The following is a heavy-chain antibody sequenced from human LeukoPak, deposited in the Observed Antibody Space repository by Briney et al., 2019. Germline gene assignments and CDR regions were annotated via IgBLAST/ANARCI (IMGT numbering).Heavy chain of an antibody. Sequence: GGSLTLSCEPSGFTFSNYVIHWLRQAPGKGLEWLAVISYDGINKYYADSVKGRFTISRDQSKTTVDLQMDSLGGADTAVYYCARSPTYYYMDVWGKGTTVTVSS. J-gene: IGHJ6*03. V-gene: IGHV3-30*07. CDR2: ISYDGINK. CDR3: ARSPTYYYMDV. CDR1: GFTFSNYV.